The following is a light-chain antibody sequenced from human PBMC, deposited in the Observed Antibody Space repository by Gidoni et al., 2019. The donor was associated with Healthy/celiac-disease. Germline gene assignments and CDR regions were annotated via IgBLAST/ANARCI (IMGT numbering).Light chain of an antibody. CDR1: QSISSW. V-gene: IGKV1-5*01. J-gene: IGKJ1*01. CDR2: DAS. CDR3: QPYNSYSWT. Sequence: DIHMTQSPSTLSASVGDRVTITCRASQSISSWLAWYQQKPGKAPKLLIYDASSLESGVPSRFSGSGSGTEFTLTIGSLQPDYFATYYCQPYNSYSWTFGQGTKVEIK.